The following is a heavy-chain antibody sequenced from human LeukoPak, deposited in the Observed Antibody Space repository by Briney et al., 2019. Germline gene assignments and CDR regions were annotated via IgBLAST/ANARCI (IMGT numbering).Heavy chain of an antibody. CDR1: GFTFSSYW. J-gene: IGHJ4*02. CDR2: INSDASYT. D-gene: IGHD2-21*01. Sequence: GGSLRPSCAASGFTFSSYWMQWVRQAPGKGLVWVSRINSDASYTSYADSVKGRFTISRDNAKNTLYLQMNSLRAEDTAVYYCVRHVYSAGDYWGQGTLVTVSS. V-gene: IGHV3-74*01. CDR3: VRHVYSAGDY.